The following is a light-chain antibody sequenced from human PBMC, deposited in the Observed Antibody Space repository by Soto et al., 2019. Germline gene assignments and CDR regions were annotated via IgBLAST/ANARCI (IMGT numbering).Light chain of an antibody. V-gene: IGKV1-33*01. CDR3: QQYDHPPYT. Sequence: DIQLTQSPSSLSATVGDRVTITCQASQDIRKYLNWYQQKPGKAPKLLIYDASNRETGVPSRSSGSGSGTDFSLSIDSLQPEDIATYYCQQYDHPPYTFGQGTRLEIK. J-gene: IGKJ5*01. CDR2: DAS. CDR1: QDIRKY.